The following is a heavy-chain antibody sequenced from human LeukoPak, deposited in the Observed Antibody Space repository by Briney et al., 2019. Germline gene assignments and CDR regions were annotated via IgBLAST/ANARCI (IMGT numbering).Heavy chain of an antibody. CDR3: AREGEDIVVVPAAHINIERSYYYYYMDV. D-gene: IGHD2-2*01. Sequence: PSETLSLTCTVSGGSISSYYWSWIRQPAGKGLEWIGRIYTSGSTNYNPSLKSRVTMSVDTSKNQFSLKLSSVTAADTAVYYCAREGEDIVVVPAAHINIERSYYYYYMDVWGKGTTVTVSS. J-gene: IGHJ6*03. CDR2: IYTSGST. CDR1: GGSISSYY. V-gene: IGHV4-4*07.